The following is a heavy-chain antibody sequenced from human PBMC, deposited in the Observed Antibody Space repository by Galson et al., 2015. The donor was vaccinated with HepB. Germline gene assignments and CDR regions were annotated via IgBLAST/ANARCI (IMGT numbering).Heavy chain of an antibody. Sequence: LRLSCAASGFTFSSYAMSWVRQAPGKGLEWVSAISGSGGSTYYADSVKGRFTISRDNSKNTLYLQMNSLRAEDTAVYYCAKALSGSYYNDWFDPWGQGTLVTVSS. V-gene: IGHV3-23*01. CDR2: ISGSGGST. CDR1: GFTFSSYA. D-gene: IGHD3-10*01. J-gene: IGHJ5*02. CDR3: AKALSGSYYNDWFDP.